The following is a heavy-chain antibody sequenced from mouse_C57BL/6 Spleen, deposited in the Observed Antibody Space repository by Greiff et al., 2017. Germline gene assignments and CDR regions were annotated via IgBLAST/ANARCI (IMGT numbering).Heavy chain of an antibody. D-gene: IGHD3-2*02. CDR1: GYTFTDYE. CDR2: IDPETGGT. V-gene: IGHV1-15*01. CDR3: TRPTAQASGFAY. J-gene: IGHJ3*01. Sequence: QVQLKESGAELVRPGASVTLSCKASGYTFTDYEMHWVKQTPVHGLEWIGAIDPETGGTAYNQKFKGKAILTADKSSSTAYMELRSLTSEDSAVYYCTRPTAQASGFAYWGQGTLVTVSA.